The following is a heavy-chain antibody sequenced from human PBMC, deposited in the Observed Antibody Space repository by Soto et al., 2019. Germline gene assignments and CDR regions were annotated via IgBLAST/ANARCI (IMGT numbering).Heavy chain of an antibody. J-gene: IGHJ4*02. CDR2: ISWNSGSI. V-gene: IGHV3-9*01. D-gene: IGHD4-17*01. CDR3: AKDKGPTVTTVYHY. CDR1: GFTFDDYA. Sequence: EVQLVESGGGLVQPGRSLRLSCAASGFTFDDYAMHWVRQAPGKGLEWVSGISWNSGSIGYADSVKGRFTISRDNAKNSLYLQMNSLRAEDTALYYCAKDKGPTVTTVYHYWGQGTLVTVSS.